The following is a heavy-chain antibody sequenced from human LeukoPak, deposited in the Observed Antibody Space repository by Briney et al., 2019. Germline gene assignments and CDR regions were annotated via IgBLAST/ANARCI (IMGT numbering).Heavy chain of an antibody. CDR2: INPNSGGT. D-gene: IGHD3-16*02. Sequence: KYSCKASKSTFNGYYMHWVRQAPGRGLEWMGWINPNSGGTNYAQKFQGRVTMTRDTSISTAYMELSRLRSDDTAVYYCARAAPVVLTWGSYRQFDYWGQGTLVTVSS. CDR3: ARAAPVVLTWGSYRQFDY. V-gene: IGHV1-2*02. CDR1: KSTFNGYY. J-gene: IGHJ4*02.